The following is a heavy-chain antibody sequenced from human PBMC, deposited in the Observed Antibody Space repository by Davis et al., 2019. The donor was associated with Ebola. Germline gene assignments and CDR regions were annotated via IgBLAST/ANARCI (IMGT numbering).Heavy chain of an antibody. CDR1: GFTSSSYG. D-gene: IGHD3-22*01. CDR2: ISYDGSNK. Sequence: GGSLRLSCAASGFTSSSYGMHWVRQAPRKGLEWVAVISYDGSNKYYADSVKGRFTISRDNSKNTLYLQMNSLRAEDTAVYYCARGGYYDDSGYSHAAFDIWGQGTMVTVSS. V-gene: IGHV3-30*03. CDR3: ARGGYYDDSGYSHAAFDI. J-gene: IGHJ3*02.